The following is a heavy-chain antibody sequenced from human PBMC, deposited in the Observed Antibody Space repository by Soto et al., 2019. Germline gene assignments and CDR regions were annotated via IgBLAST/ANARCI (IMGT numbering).Heavy chain of an antibody. CDR1: RFTFGNYA. V-gene: IGHV3-23*01. J-gene: IGHJ4*02. CDR3: AKEGSSGFFYFDY. CDR2: ISGSGGSP. Sequence: EVQLLESGGGLVQPGGSLRLSCAASRFTFGNYAMNWVRQAPGKGLEWVSTISGSGGSPYYADSVKGRFTISRDNSKNTLYLQMNSLRAGDSAIYYCAKEGSSGFFYFDYWGQGTLVTVSS. D-gene: IGHD3-22*01.